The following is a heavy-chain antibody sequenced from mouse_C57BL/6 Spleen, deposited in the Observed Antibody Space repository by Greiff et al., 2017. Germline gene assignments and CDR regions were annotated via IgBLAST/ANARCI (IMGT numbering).Heavy chain of an antibody. CDR2: VYPYNGGT. Sequence: EVQRVESGPVLVKPGPSVKISCKASGFTFTDYYMHWVKQSHGKSLEWIGLVYPYNGGTSYNQKFKGKATLTVDTSTSTAYMELNSLTSAGAAVYYCARENSNYGTWFAYWGQGTLVTVSA. CDR1: GFTFTDYY. V-gene: IGHV1-36*01. D-gene: IGHD2-5*01. CDR3: ARENSNYGTWFAY. J-gene: IGHJ3*01.